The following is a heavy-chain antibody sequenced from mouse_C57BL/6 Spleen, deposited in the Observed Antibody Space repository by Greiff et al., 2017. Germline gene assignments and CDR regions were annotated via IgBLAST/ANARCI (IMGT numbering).Heavy chain of an antibody. V-gene: IGHV5-4*03. D-gene: IGHD1-1*01. CDR2: ISDGGSYT. Sequence: EVKVVESGGGLVKPGGSLKLSCAASGFTFSSYAMSWVRQTPEKRLEWVATISDGGSYTYYPDNVKGRFTISRDNAKNNLYLQMSHLKSEDTAMYYCARDGDYGSRGGFDYWGQGTTLTVSS. CDR3: ARDGDYGSRGGFDY. CDR1: GFTFSSYA. J-gene: IGHJ2*01.